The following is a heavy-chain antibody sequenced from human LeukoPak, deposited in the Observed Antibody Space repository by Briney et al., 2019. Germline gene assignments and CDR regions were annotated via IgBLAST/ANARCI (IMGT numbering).Heavy chain of an antibody. CDR1: GGPISTSNYF. CDR3: ARHFVLAPYCDDDCYFSSFDN. V-gene: IGHV4-39*01. Sequence: DPSETLSLTCTVSGGPISTSNYFWGWIRQPPGKGLEWIGSVYYTGNTHYSPSLGSRLTMSADSSRNHFSLNLRSVTAADTAIYYCARHFVLAPYCDDDCYFSSFDNWGRGTLVSVSS. D-gene: IGHD2-21*02. CDR2: VYYTGNT. J-gene: IGHJ4*01.